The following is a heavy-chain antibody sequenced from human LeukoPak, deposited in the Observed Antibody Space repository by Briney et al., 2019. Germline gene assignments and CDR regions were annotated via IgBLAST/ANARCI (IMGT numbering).Heavy chain of an antibody. CDR2: IYYSGST. V-gene: IGHV4-59*08. CDR3: ARRIGYCSGGSCYPFDY. J-gene: IGHJ4*02. CDR1: GGSISSYY. Sequence: PSETLSLTCTVSGGSISSYYWSWIRQPPGKGLEWIGYIYYSGSTNYNPSLKSRVTISVDTSKNQFSLKLSSVTAADTAVYYCARRIGYCSGGSCYPFDYWGQGTLVTVSS. D-gene: IGHD2-15*01.